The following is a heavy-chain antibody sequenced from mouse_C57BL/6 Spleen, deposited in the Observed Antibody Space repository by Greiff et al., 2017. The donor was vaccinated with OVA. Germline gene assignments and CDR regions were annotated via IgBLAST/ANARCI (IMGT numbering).Heavy chain of an antibody. CDR2: IHPNSGST. CDR3: ARSGYYGSSAWFAY. D-gene: IGHD1-1*01. Sequence: QVQLQQPGAELVKPGASVKLSCKASGYTFTSYWMHWVKQRPGQGLEWIGMIHPNSGSTNYNEKFKSKATLTLDKSSSTAYMQLSSLTSEDSAVYYCARSGYYGSSAWFAYWGQGTLVTVSA. J-gene: IGHJ3*01. CDR1: GYTFTSYW. V-gene: IGHV1-64*01.